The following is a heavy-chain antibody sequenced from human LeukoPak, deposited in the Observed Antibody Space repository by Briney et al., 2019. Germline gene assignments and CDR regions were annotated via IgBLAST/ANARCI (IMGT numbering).Heavy chain of an antibody. J-gene: IGHJ4*02. CDR3: TTDRGGPKY. Sequence: GGSLRLSCTASGLTFGDYAMSWVRQAPGKGLEWVGFIRSKASGGTTEFAASVKGRFIISRDDSKSIAYLQMNDLETEDTAVYYCTTDRGGPKYWGQGTLVTVSS. CDR1: GLTFGDYA. D-gene: IGHD4-23*01. V-gene: IGHV3-49*04. CDR2: IRSKASGGTT.